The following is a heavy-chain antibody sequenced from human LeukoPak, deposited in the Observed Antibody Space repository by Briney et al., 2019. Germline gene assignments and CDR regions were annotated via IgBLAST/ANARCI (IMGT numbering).Heavy chain of an antibody. CDR2: FDPEDGET. J-gene: IGHJ4*02. D-gene: IGHD3-10*01. CDR1: GGTFSSYA. V-gene: IGHV1-24*01. CDR3: ATESYGSGSYYTSNFDY. Sequence: ASVKVSCKASGGTFSSYAISWVRQAPGKGLEWMGGFDPEDGETIYAQKFQGRVTMTEDTSTDTAYMELSSLRSEDTAVYYCATESYGSGSYYTSNFDYWGQGTLVTVSS.